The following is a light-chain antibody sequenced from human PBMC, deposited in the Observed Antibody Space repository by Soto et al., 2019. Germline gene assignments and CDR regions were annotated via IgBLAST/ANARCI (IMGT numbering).Light chain of an antibody. CDR2: GNS. J-gene: IGLJ1*01. V-gene: IGLV1-40*01. CDR1: SSNIGAGYD. CDR3: QAYDSSLSGSYV. Sequence: QSVLTQLPSVSGAPGQRVTISCTGSSSNIGAGYDVHWYQQLPGTAPKLLIHGNSIRPSGVPDRFSGSKSGTSASLAITGLQAEDEADYYCQAYDSSLSGSYVFGTGTKLTVL.